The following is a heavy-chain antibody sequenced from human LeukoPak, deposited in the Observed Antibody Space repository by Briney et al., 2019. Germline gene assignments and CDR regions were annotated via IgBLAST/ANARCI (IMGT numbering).Heavy chain of an antibody. V-gene: IGHV1-2*02. CDR1: GYTFTGYY. J-gene: IGHJ4*02. D-gene: IGHD2-2*01. Sequence: ASVKVSCKASGYTFTGYYIHWVRQPPGQGLEWMGWINPGNGGTKYAQNFQGRVTMTTDTSISSAYMELRRLTFDDAAVYYCARGHGYCSSTSCHPFGYWGQGTLVTVSS. CDR2: INPGNGGT. CDR3: ARGHGYCSSTSCHPFGY.